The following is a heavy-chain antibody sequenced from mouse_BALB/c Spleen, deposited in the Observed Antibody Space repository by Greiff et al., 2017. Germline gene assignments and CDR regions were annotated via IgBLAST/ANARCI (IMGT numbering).Heavy chain of an antibody. CDR2: ISSGSSTI. CDR3: ARAPFAY. V-gene: IGHV5-17*02. CDR1: GFTFSSFG. J-gene: IGHJ3*01. Sequence: EVQLVESGGGLVQPGGSRKLSCAASGFTFSSFGMHWVRQAPEKGLEWVAYISSGSSTIYYADTVKGRFTIPRDNPKNTLFLQMTSLRSEDTAMYYCARAPFAYWGQGTLVTVSA.